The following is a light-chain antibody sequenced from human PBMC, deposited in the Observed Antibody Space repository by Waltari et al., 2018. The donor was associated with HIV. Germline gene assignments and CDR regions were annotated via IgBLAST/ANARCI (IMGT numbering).Light chain of an antibody. CDR3: QQYFRIPPT. CDR1: RSILYISDNRNY. Sequence: DIVTTQSPDSLPVSPGERETINCTYSRSILYISDNRNYLAWYQQKPRQPPKLLISWASTRESGVPDRFSGSGSGTDFTLTITRLQAEDVAVYHCQQYFRIPPTFGGGTKVQIK. CDR2: WAS. J-gene: IGKJ4*01. V-gene: IGKV4-1*01.